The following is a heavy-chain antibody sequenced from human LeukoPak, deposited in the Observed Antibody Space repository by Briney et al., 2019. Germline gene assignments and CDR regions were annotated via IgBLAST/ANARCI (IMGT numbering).Heavy chain of an antibody. CDR3: ARASGVYWNDHHLDY. CDR1: GFTFSDHY. V-gene: IGHV3-72*01. D-gene: IGHD1-1*01. Sequence: GGSLRLSCAASGFTFSDHYMDWVRQAAGKGLEWIGRTRNKGSSYTTEYAASVKGRFTISRDDSKNSLSLQMNSLKSEDTAVYYCARASGVYWNDHHLDYWGQGTLVTVSS. CDR2: TRNKGSSYTT. J-gene: IGHJ4*02.